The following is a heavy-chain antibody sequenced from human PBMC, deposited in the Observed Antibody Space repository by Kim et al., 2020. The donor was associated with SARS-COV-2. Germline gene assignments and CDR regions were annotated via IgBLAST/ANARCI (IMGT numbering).Heavy chain of an antibody. J-gene: IGHJ6*02. CDR3: ARGTSYSDTRGYSYGMDV. V-gene: IGHV3-66*01. CDR2: FCNGSST. Sequence: GGSLRLSCTATGFIVSQNHMTWVRQAPGKGLEWVSLFCNGSSTNNAQSVKGRFTISRDNSKNTLHLQMNSLRPEDTAVYYCARGTSYSDTRGYSYGMDVWGQGTTVTVSS. CDR1: GFIVSQNH. D-gene: IGHD3-22*01.